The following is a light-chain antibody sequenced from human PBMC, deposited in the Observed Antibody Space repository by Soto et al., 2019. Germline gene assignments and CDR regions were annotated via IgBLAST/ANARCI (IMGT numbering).Light chain of an antibody. J-gene: IGKJ1*01. CDR1: QCIRND. CDR3: LQSNSYTWT. Sequence: DIQMTQSPSAMSASVVHRVTITCRESQCIRNDLAWFQQKPGKVRKRLIYAASSLQSGVPSRFSGSGSGTAFTLTISSLQPEDSATYCWLQSNSYTWTFGQGTKVEI. CDR2: AAS. V-gene: IGKV1-17*03.